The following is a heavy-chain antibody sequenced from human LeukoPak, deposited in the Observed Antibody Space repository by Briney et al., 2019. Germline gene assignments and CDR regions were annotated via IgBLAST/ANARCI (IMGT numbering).Heavy chain of an antibody. D-gene: IGHD3-22*01. Sequence: GGSLRLSCAASGFTFSSYWMHWVRHAPGKGLVWVSRINSDGSSTSYADSVKGRFTISRDNAKNTLYLQMNSLRAEDTAVYYCANDYYDSSGYSDAFDIWGQGTMVTVSS. CDR3: ANDYYDSSGYSDAFDI. V-gene: IGHV3-74*01. CDR1: GFTFSSYW. J-gene: IGHJ3*02. CDR2: INSDGSST.